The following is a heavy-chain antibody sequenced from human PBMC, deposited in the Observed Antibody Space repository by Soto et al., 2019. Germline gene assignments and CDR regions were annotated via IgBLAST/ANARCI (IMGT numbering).Heavy chain of an antibody. CDR2: IYYSGIT. J-gene: IGHJ5*02. Sequence: SATLSLTCPVSCRSISSGVYYWIWIRQYPGKGLEWIGYIYYSGITYYNPSLKSRVTISVDTSKNQFSLKLSSVTAADTAVYYCARGAAAGNNWFDPWGQGTLVTVSS. CDR3: ARGAAAGNNWFDP. D-gene: IGHD6-13*01. V-gene: IGHV4-31*03. CDR1: CRSISSGVYY.